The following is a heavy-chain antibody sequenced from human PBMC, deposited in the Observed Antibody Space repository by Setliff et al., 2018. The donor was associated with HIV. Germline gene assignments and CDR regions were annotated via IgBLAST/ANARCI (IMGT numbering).Heavy chain of an antibody. J-gene: IGHJ4*02. CDR3: ARQRGYDVLTYYFDY. Sequence: TLSLTCAVYGGSFSGYYWSWIRQPPGKGLEWIGYVYYSGNINYNPSLQSRVTISVDASRNQFYLKLTPVTAADTAVYYCARQRGYDVLTYYFDYWGQGTLVTAPQ. D-gene: IGHD3-9*01. CDR2: VYYSGNI. CDR1: GGSFSGYY. V-gene: IGHV4-59*08.